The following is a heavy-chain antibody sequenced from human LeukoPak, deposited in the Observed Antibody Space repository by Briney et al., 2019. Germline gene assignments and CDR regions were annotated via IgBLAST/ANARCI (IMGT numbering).Heavy chain of an antibody. J-gene: IGHJ4*02. D-gene: IGHD6-13*01. V-gene: IGHV4-59*01. CDR1: GGSISSYY. CDR3: VRAQYSSSWDKIYYFDY. Sequence: SETLSLTCTVSGGSISSYYWSWIRQPPGKGLEWIEYIYYSGSTNYNPSLKSRVTISVDTSKNQFSLKLSSVTAADTAVYYCVRAQYSSSWDKIYYFDYWGQGTLVTVSS. CDR2: IYYSGST.